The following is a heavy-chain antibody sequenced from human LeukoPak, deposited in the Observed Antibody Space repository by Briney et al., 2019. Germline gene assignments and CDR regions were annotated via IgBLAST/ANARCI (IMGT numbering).Heavy chain of an antibody. J-gene: IGHJ4*02. CDR1: GITFSSYA. CDR2: ISGSGGST. D-gene: IGHD3-22*01. CDR3: ARKGYYYDSSGYLPPYYFDY. V-gene: IGHV3-23*01. Sequence: GGSLRLSCAASGITFSSYAMSWVRQAPGKGLEWVSAISGSGGSTYYADSVKGRFTISRDNSKNTLYLQMNSLRAEDTAVYYCARKGYYYDSSGYLPPYYFDYWGQGTLVTVSS.